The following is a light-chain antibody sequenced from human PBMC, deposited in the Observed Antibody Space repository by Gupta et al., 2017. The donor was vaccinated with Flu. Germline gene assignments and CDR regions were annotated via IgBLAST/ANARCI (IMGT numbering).Light chain of an antibody. CDR2: GVS. CDR1: SSYVDAYTY. Sequence: GQSIATSSAGTSSYVDAYTYVSWYQQDPGTVLKLMIYGVSNRPSRVPDSFSGSTSGITVSLTMSGVQAEDESDYHGCSYTFSRVFGAGTKLTVL. V-gene: IGLV2-11*03. CDR3: CSYTFSRV. J-gene: IGLJ3*02.